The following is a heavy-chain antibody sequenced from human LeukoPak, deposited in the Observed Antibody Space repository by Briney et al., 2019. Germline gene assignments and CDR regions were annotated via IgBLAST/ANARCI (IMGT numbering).Heavy chain of an antibody. D-gene: IGHD3-10*01. J-gene: IGHJ4*02. Sequence: PGGSLRLSCAASGFTFSSYEMNWVRQAPGKGLEWVAVIWYDGSNKYYADSVKGRFTISRDNSKNTLYLQMNSLRAEDTAVYYCARDWGSGNSYYFDYWGQGTLVTVSS. CDR1: GFTFSSYE. CDR3: ARDWGSGNSYYFDY. V-gene: IGHV3-33*08. CDR2: IWYDGSNK.